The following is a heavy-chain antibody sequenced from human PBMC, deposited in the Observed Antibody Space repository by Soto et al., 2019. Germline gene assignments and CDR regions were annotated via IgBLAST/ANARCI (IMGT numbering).Heavy chain of an antibody. J-gene: IGHJ6*02. CDR1: GYTFTSYG. CDR3: ARDYWGYCSSTSCPRPRWYYGMDV. CDR2: ISAYNGNT. D-gene: IGHD2-2*01. V-gene: IGHV1-18*01. Sequence: QVQLVQSGAEVKKPGASVKVSCKASGYTFTSYGISWVRQAPGQGLEWMGWISAYNGNTNYAQKLQGRVTMTTDTSTSTAYMELRSLRSDDTAVYYCARDYWGYCSSTSCPRPRWYYGMDVWGQGTTVTVSS.